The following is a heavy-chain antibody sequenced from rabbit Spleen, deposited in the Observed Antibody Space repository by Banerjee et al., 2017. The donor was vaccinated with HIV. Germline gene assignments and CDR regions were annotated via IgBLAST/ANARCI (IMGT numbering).Heavy chain of an antibody. CDR2: IYAAGSGST. CDR1: GFSFSSSYW. CDR3: ARDTGTSFSSYGMDL. Sequence: QSLEESGGDLVKPGASLTLTCTASGFSFSSSYWICWVRQAPGKGLEWIACIYAAGSGSTDYASWAKGRFTISKTSSTTVTLQMTSLTGADTATYFCARDTGTSFSSYGMDLWGPGTLVTVS. D-gene: IGHD7-1*01. J-gene: IGHJ6*01. V-gene: IGHV1S40*01.